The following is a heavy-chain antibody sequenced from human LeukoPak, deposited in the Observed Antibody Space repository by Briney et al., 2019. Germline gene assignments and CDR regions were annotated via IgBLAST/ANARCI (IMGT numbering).Heavy chain of an antibody. Sequence: GGSLRLSCAPSRFTFSSYKVNWVRQAPGKGLEGVSSISSSSSYIYYADSVKGRFTISRDNARNSLYLQMNSLRAEDTAVYYCAIESGSGDVDFWGQGTLVTVSS. CDR3: AIESGSGDVDF. CDR1: RFTFSSYK. V-gene: IGHV3-21*01. J-gene: IGHJ4*02. CDR2: ISSSSSYI. D-gene: IGHD6-19*01.